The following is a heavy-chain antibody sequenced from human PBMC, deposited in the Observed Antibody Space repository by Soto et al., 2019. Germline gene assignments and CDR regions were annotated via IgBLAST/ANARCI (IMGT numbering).Heavy chain of an antibody. Sequence: PSQTLSLTCAISGDSVSSNSAAWNWIRRSPSRGLEWLRRTYYRSKWYNDYAVSVQSRITINRDTSKNQFSLQLISVTPDDMAVYYCRRELLALCSSTGCYTWSAPWGQGILVTVSS. V-gene: IGHV6-1*01. CDR2: TYYRSKWYN. J-gene: IGHJ5*02. CDR1: GDSVSSNSAA. D-gene: IGHD2-2*01. CDR3: RRELLALCSSTGCYTWSAP.